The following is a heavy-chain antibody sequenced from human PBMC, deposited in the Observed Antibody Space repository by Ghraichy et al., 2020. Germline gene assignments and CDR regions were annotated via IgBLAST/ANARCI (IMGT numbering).Heavy chain of an antibody. Sequence: GGSLRLSCAASGFTFSSYAMSWVRQAPGKGLEWVSTISGSGGSTYYADSVKGRFTISRDNSKNTLYLQMNSLRAEDTAVYYCAKTAGSYYYNYYMDVWGKGTTVTVSS. CDR1: GFTFSSYA. J-gene: IGHJ6*03. CDR2: ISGSGGST. CDR3: AKTAGSYYYNYYMDV. V-gene: IGHV3-23*01. D-gene: IGHD6-19*01.